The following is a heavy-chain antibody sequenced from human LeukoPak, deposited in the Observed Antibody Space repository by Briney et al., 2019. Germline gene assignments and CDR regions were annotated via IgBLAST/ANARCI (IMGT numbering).Heavy chain of an antibody. CDR3: ARRPYSDTSGRLSDV. Sequence: PGGSLRLSCAASGFTFSRYWMSWVRQVPRKGLEWVANIKQDGGEIYYVDSVKGRFTISRDNAKNSLYLQMNGLRAEDTAVYYCARRPYSDTSGRLSDVWGQGTTVTVSS. J-gene: IGHJ6*02. CDR2: IKQDGGEI. D-gene: IGHD3-22*01. V-gene: IGHV3-7*03. CDR1: GFTFSRYW.